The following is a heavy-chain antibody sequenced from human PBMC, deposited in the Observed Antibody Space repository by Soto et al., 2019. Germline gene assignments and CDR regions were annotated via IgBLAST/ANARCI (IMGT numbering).Heavy chain of an antibody. Sequence: PGESLKISCRGSGYSFSSYWIGWVRQKPGKGLEWMGIVYPGDSDTRYSPSFQGQVFISADKSIRTAYLQWSSLKASDTAIYYCARVDWNDGYYYHGMDVWGQGATVTV. V-gene: IGHV5-51*01. D-gene: IGHD1-1*01. CDR1: GYSFSSYW. CDR3: ARVDWNDGYYYHGMDV. J-gene: IGHJ6*02. CDR2: VYPGDSDT.